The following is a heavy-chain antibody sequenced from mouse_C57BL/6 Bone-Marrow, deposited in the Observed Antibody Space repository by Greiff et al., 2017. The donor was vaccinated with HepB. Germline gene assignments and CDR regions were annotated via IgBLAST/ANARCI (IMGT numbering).Heavy chain of an antibody. V-gene: IGHV3-6*01. J-gene: IGHJ1*03. Sequence: EVKLLESGPGLVKPSQSLSLTCSVTGYSITSGYYWNWIRQFPGNKLEWMGYISYDGSNNYNPSLQNRISITRDTSKNQFFLKLNSVTTEDTATYYCARAYGWYFDVWGTGTTVTVSS. CDR3: ARAYGWYFDV. D-gene: IGHD1-1*01. CDR2: ISYDGSN. CDR1: GYSITSGYY.